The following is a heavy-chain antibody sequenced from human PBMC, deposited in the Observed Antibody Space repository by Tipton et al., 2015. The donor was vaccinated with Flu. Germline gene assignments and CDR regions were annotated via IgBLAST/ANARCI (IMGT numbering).Heavy chain of an antibody. CDR2: ISGSSSHM. Sequence: SLRLSCVASGFPFNSYEMHWVRQAPGKGLEWVASISGSSSHMYYATSVKGRFTIYRDNAKSSLFLQMSSLRAEDTAVYYCARDGQSQPKPHDVWGQGIVVTVSS. V-gene: IGHV3-48*03. J-gene: IGHJ4*02. D-gene: IGHD2-2*01. CDR3: ARDGQSQPKPHDV. CDR1: GFPFNSYE.